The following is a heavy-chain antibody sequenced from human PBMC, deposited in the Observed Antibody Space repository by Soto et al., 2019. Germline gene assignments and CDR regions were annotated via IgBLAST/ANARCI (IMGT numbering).Heavy chain of an antibody. Sequence: PSETLSLTCTVSGGSVSSGSYYWSWIRQPPGKGLEWIGYIYYSGSTNYNPSLKSRVTISVDTSKNQFSLKLSSVTAADTAVYYCARDQGMGYCSSTSCYPWGQGTLVTVSS. J-gene: IGHJ5*02. V-gene: IGHV4-61*01. D-gene: IGHD2-2*01. CDR1: GGSVSSGSYY. CDR3: ARDQGMGYCSSTSCYP. CDR2: IYYSGST.